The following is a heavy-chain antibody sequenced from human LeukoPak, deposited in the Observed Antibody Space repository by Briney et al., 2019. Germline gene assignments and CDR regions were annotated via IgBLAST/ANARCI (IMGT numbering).Heavy chain of an antibody. Sequence: SETLSLTCTVSGGSISSSSYYWGWIRQPPGKGLEWIGNIYYSGSTYYNPSLKSRVTISVDTSKNQFSLKLGSVTAADTAVYYCARVTAAGWFDPWGQGTLVTVSS. CDR2: IYYSGST. V-gene: IGHV4-39*07. CDR3: ARVTAAGWFDP. D-gene: IGHD6-13*01. CDR1: GGSISSSSYY. J-gene: IGHJ5*02.